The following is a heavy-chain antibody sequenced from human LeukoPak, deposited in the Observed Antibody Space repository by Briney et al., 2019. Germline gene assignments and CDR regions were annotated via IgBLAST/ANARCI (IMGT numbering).Heavy chain of an antibody. CDR1: GYTFTSYA. CDR3: ARAEVLLSYGHNKHCLDV. V-gene: IGHV1-3*01. J-gene: IGHJ6*02. D-gene: IGHD3-10*01. CDR2: INAGNGNT. Sequence: ASVKVSCKASGYTFTSYAMHWVRQAPGQRLEWMGWINAGNGNTKYSQKFQGRVTITRDTSASTAYMELSSLTSEDTAVYYCARAEVLLSYGHNKHCLDVWGQGTTVTVSS.